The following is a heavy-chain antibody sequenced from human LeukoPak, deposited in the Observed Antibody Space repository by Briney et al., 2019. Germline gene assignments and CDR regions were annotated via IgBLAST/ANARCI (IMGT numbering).Heavy chain of an antibody. D-gene: IGHD1-1*01. CDR3: ANTGSYSIY. Sequence: PGGSLRLSCAASGFTFSIYWMNWVRQTPGKGLEWVANIKHDGSEEYYVDSVKGRFTISRDNSKDTLFLQMNSLRVEDTAVYYCANTGSYSIYWGQGTLVTVSS. J-gene: IGHJ4*02. V-gene: IGHV3-7*03. CDR2: IKHDGSEE. CDR1: GFTFSIYW.